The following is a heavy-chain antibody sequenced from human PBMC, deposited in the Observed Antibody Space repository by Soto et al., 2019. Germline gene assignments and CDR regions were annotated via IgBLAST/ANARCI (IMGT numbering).Heavy chain of an antibody. CDR3: ARVNCSFSSCHDGGYYVYMDV. CDR1: GYTFTGYY. V-gene: IGHV1-2*02. D-gene: IGHD6-13*01. CDR2: INPNSNRT. J-gene: IGHJ6*03. Sequence: ASVKVSCKASGYTFTGYYMHWARQAPGQGLEWMGWINPNSNRTNYAQKFQGRVTITADKSMNTAYMELSSLRSEDTAVYFCARVNCSFSSCHDGGYYVYMDVWGKGTTVTVSS.